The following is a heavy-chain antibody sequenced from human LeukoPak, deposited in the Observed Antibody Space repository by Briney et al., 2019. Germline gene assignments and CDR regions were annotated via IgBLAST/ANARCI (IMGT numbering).Heavy chain of an antibody. V-gene: IGHV4-61*01. J-gene: IGHJ4*02. D-gene: IGHD6-13*01. CDR2: IYYSGST. Sequence: KSSETLSLTCTVSGGSVSSGSYYWSWIRQPPGKGLEWIGYIYYSGSTNYNPSLKSRVTISVDTSKNQFSLKLSSVTAADTAVYYCARAGIAAAGRGPDDYWGQGNLVTVSS. CDR3: ARAGIAAAGRGPDDY. CDR1: GGSVSSGSYY.